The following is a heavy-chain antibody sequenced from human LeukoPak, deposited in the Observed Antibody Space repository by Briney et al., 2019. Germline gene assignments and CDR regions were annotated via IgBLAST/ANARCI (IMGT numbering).Heavy chain of an antibody. J-gene: IGHJ4*02. CDR1: GDSVSSTSVA. Sequence: SQTLSLTCAISGDSVSSTSVAWNWIRQSPSRGLEWLGRTYYRSQWFYDYAVSVRSRISINPDTSKNQFSLKLSSVTAADTAVYYCARVPPSSSPFFDYWGQGTLVTVSS. V-gene: IGHV6-1*01. D-gene: IGHD3-10*01. CDR2: TYYRSQWFY. CDR3: ARVPPSSSPFFDY.